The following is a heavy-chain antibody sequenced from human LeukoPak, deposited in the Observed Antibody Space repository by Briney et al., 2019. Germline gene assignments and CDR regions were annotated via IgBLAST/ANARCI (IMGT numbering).Heavy chain of an antibody. V-gene: IGHV3-66*01. D-gene: IGHD3-22*01. J-gene: IGHJ4*02. CDR3: ARGERARSDYYASSGYYLDY. CDR2: IYSGGTT. Sequence: GGSLRLSCAASGFTFSTYAMSWVRQAPGKGLEWVSVIYSGGTTYYADSVKGRFNISRDNSKNTLYLQMKNLRAEDTAVYYCARGERARSDYYASSGYYLDYWGQGTLVTVSS. CDR1: GFTFSTYA.